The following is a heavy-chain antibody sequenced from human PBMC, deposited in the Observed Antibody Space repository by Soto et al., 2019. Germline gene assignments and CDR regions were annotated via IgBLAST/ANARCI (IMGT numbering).Heavy chain of an antibody. J-gene: IGHJ3*02. Sequence: QVQVQQWGAGLLKSSETLSLTCAVYGGSFSGYYWSWIRQPPGKGLEWIGEINHSGSTNYNPSLKSRVTISVDTSKNQFSLKLSSVTAADTAVYYCAREGSIAARLYAFDSWGPGTMVTVSS. D-gene: IGHD6-6*01. CDR2: INHSGST. CDR1: GGSFSGYY. V-gene: IGHV4-34*01. CDR3: AREGSIAARLYAFDS.